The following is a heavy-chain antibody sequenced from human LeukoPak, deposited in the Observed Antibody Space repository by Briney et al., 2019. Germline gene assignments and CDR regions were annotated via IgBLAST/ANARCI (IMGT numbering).Heavy chain of an antibody. CDR2: IYYRGST. Sequence: SETLSLTCTVSGGSISSYYWSWIRQPPGKGLEWIGYIYYRGSTNYNPSLKSRVTISVDTSKNQFSLKLASVTAADTAVYYCARGYTSSSEPFDYWGQGTLVTVSS. J-gene: IGHJ4*02. CDR1: GGSISSYY. CDR3: ARGYTSSSEPFDY. D-gene: IGHD6-6*01. V-gene: IGHV4-59*01.